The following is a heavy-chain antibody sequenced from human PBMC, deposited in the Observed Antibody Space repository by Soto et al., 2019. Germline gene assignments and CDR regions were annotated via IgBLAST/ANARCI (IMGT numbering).Heavy chain of an antibody. J-gene: IGHJ5*02. CDR2: VIPILGMA. CDR3: ARGGAVVVPGAVDRHNWFDP. D-gene: IGHD2-2*01. Sequence: QVQLVQSGAEVKKPGSSVKVSCEASGGTFSSYSFSWVRQAPGQGLEWMGRVIPILGMANYAQKFQGRVTLTADKSPSTVYMELSSLRSEDTAVYYCARGGAVVVPGAVDRHNWFDPWGQGTLVTVSS. V-gene: IGHV1-69*02. CDR1: GGTFSSYS.